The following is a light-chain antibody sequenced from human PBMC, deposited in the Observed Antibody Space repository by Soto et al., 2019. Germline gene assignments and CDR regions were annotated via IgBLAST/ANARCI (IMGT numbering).Light chain of an antibody. J-gene: IGLJ2*01. CDR3: QTWDTGARVV. V-gene: IGLV4-69*01. CDR1: SGHSSYA. Sequence: QPVLTQSPSASASLGASVKLTCTLSSGHSSYAIAWHQQQPEKGPRYLMKLSSDGSHSKGDGIPDRFSGSSSGAERYLTISSLQSEDEADYYCQTWDTGARVVFDGGTKLTVL. CDR2: LSSDGSH.